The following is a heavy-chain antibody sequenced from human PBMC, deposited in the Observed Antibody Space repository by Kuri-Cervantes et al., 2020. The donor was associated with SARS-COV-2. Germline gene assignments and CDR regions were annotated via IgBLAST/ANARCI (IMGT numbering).Heavy chain of an antibody. J-gene: IGHJ4*02. V-gene: IGHV5-51*01. CDR2: IYPGDSDT. Sequence: KVSCKGSGYSFTSYWIGWVRQMPGKGLEWMGIIYPGDSDTRYSPSFQGQVTISADKSISTAYLQWSSLKASDTAMYYCARSYYDSNGYYFSYFDYWGQGTLVTVSS. D-gene: IGHD3-22*01. CDR1: GYSFTSYW. CDR3: ARSYYDSNGYYFSYFDY.